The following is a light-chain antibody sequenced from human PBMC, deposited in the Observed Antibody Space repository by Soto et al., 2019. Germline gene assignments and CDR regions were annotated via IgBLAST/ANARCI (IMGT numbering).Light chain of an antibody. CDR2: GAS. Sequence: EMVLTQSPATLSVSPGERATLSCRASQSVSSSLAWYQQKPGQAPRLLIYGASTRATGIPARFSGSGSGTEFTLTISSLQSEDFAVYYCQQYNNWSPSYTFGQGTKLEIK. CDR1: QSVSSS. CDR3: QQYNNWSPSYT. J-gene: IGKJ2*01. V-gene: IGKV3-15*01.